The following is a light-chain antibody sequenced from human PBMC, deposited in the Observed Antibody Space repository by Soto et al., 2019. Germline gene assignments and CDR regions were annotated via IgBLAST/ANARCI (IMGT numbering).Light chain of an antibody. CDR1: ESVHRN. Sequence: EVVMTQSPATLSVSPGERVTLSCRASESVHRNLACYHQKPGQGHSLLFYYASTRATGVPDRFTGSGSGTEFTLTISSLQSDDFGIYHCQHYSTWPPTFGPGTKVEIK. J-gene: IGKJ3*01. CDR3: QHYSTWPPT. CDR2: YAS. V-gene: IGKV3-15*01.